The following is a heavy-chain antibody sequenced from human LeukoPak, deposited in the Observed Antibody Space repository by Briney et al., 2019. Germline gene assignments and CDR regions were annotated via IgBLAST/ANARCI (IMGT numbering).Heavy chain of an antibody. V-gene: IGHV1-8*01. D-gene: IGHD2-15*01. CDR1: GYTFTSYD. CDR2: MNPNSGNT. J-gene: IGHJ6*03. CDR3: VRMMRGCSGGSCYGPYYYYMDV. Sequence: ASVKVSCKASGYTFTSYDINWVRQATGQGLEWMGWMNPNSGNTGCAQKFQGRVTMTRNTSISTAYMELSSLRSEDTAVYYCVRMMRGCSGGSCYGPYYYYMDVWGKGTTVTISS.